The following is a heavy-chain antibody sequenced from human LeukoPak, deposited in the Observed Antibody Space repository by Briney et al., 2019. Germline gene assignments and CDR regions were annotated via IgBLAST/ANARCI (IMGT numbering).Heavy chain of an antibody. CDR3: ARDPHYCSSTSCSGY. V-gene: IGHV3-23*01. Sequence: GGSLRLSCAASGFTFDNYAVSWVRQAPGKGLEWVSTFSGSGGRTYYADSVKGRFTISRDNSKNTLFLQMNSLRAEDTAVYYCARDPHYCSSTSCSGYWGQGTLVTVSS. D-gene: IGHD2-2*01. CDR2: FSGSGGRT. J-gene: IGHJ4*02. CDR1: GFTFDNYA.